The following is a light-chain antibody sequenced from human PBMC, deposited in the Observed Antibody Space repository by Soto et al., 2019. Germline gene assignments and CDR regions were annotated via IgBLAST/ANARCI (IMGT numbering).Light chain of an antibody. CDR3: SSYTSSSVV. Sequence: QSALTQPPSVSGSPGQSVTISCTGTSSDVGSYNRVSWYQQPPGTAPKLMIYEVSNRPSGVPDRFSGSKSGNTPSLTISGLQAEDEADYYCSSYTSSSVVFGGGTKLTVL. CDR1: SSDVGSYNR. CDR2: EVS. J-gene: IGLJ2*01. V-gene: IGLV2-18*02.